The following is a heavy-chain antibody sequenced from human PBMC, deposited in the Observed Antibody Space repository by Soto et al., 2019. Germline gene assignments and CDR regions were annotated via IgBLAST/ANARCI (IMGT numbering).Heavy chain of an antibody. Sequence: GSLRLSCAASGFTFSSYSMNWVRQAPGKGLEWVSSISSSSSYIYYADSVKGRFTISRDNAKNSLYLQMNSLRAEDTAVYYCARADILTGYYNDYWGQGTLVTVSS. V-gene: IGHV3-21*01. CDR2: ISSSSSYI. D-gene: IGHD3-9*01. J-gene: IGHJ4*02. CDR1: GFTFSSYS. CDR3: ARADILTGYYNDY.